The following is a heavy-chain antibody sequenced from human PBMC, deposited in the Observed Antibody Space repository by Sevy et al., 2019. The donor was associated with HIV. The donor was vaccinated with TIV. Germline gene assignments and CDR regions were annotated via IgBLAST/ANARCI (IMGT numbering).Heavy chain of an antibody. CDR2: ISYDGSNK. CDR1: GFTFSSYA. V-gene: IGHV3-30*04. Sequence: GGSLRLSCAASGFTFSSYAMHWVRQAPGKGLEWVAVISYDGSNKYYADSVKGRFTISRDNSKNTLYLQMNSLRAEDTAVYYCARERSTIFGGGYFDYWGQGTLVTVSS. J-gene: IGHJ4*02. CDR3: ARERSTIFGGGYFDY. D-gene: IGHD3-3*01.